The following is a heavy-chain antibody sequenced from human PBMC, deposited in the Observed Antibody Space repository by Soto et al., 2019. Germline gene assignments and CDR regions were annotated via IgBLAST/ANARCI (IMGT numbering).Heavy chain of an antibody. Sequence: EVQLLESGGGLVQPGGSLRLSCAASGFSFSSYAMSWVRQAPGKGLEWVSAISGSGGSTYYADSVKGRFTISRDNSKNTLYLQMNSLRAEDTAVYYCAKDRGRFYYFDYWGQGTLVTVSS. CDR1: GFSFSSYA. CDR2: ISGSGGST. CDR3: AKDRGRFYYFDY. D-gene: IGHD3-10*01. V-gene: IGHV3-23*01. J-gene: IGHJ4*02.